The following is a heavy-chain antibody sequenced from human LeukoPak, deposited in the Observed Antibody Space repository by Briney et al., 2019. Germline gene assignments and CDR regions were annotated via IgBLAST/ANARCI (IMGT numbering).Heavy chain of an antibody. CDR2: TYPIDSDT. Sequence: PGESLKISCKGSGYSFSSYWIGWVRQMPGKGLEWMGVTYPIDSDTRYSPSFQGQVTISADKSISTAYLQWSSLKASDTAMYYCARQTHSGIAAAGDYWGQGTLVTVSS. CDR1: GYSFSSYW. V-gene: IGHV5-51*01. CDR3: ARQTHSGIAAAGDY. D-gene: IGHD6-13*01. J-gene: IGHJ4*02.